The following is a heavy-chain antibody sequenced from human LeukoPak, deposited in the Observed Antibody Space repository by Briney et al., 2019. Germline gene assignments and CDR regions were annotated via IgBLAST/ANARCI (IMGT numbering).Heavy chain of an antibody. J-gene: IGHJ4*02. CDR2: INHSGST. CDR3: ARLVVAATNYDY. CDR1: GGSFSGYY. Sequence: SETLSLTCAVYGGSFSGYYWSWIRQHPGKGLEWIGEINHSGSTNYNPSLKSRVTISVDTSKNQFSLKLSSVTAADTAVYYCARLVVAATNYDYWGQGTQVTVSS. D-gene: IGHD2-15*01. V-gene: IGHV4-34*01.